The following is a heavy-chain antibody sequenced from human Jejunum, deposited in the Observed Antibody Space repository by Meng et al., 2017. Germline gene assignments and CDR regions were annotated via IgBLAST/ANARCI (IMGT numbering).Heavy chain of an antibody. J-gene: IGHJ4*02. CDR3: ARVAPSGYRYFDY. CDR1: GYTFIIYA. CDR2: INTNPGNP. V-gene: IGHV7-4-1*02. Sequence: QGQRVLSGSWLKKPGASVTVSCKASGYTFIIYAMNWVRQAPGQGLEWMGWINTNPGNPTYAQGFTRRFVFSLDTSFRTAYLQISSLKAEDTAVYYCARVAPSGYRYFDYWGQGTLVTVSS. D-gene: IGHD3-3*01.